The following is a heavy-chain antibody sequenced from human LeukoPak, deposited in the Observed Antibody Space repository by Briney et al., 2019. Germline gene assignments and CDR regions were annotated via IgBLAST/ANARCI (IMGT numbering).Heavy chain of an antibody. CDR2: IWYDGSNK. D-gene: IGHD3-3*01. V-gene: IGHV3-33*06. Sequence: GGSLRLSCAASGFTFSSYGMHWVRQAPGKGLEWMAVIWYDGSNKYYADSVKGRFTISRDNSKNTLYLQMNSLRAEDTAVYYCAKDEGPYDFWSGYYNPAEYFQHWGQGTLVTVSS. CDR3: AKDEGPYDFWSGYYNPAEYFQH. CDR1: GFTFSSYG. J-gene: IGHJ1*01.